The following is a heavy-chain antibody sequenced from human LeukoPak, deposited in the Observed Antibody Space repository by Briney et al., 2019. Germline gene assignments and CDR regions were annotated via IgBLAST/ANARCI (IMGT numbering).Heavy chain of an antibody. CDR1: GGSINNYY. D-gene: IGHD3-22*01. Sequence: SETLSLTCTVSGGSINNYYWSWIRQPPGKGLEWIGYIYYSGRTNYNPSLKSRVTISVDTSKNQFSLKLSSLTAADTAVYYCARHRGSGYPYFDYWGQGTLVTVSS. V-gene: IGHV4-59*01. J-gene: IGHJ4*02. CDR2: IYYSGRT. CDR3: ARHRGSGYPYFDY.